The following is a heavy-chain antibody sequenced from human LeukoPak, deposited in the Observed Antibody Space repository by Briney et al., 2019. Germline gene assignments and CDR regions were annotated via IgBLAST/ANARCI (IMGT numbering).Heavy chain of an antibody. CDR1: GYTFTGYY. D-gene: IGHD3-10*01. CDR3: ASLTMVRGVITDYGMDV. Sequence: VASVKVSCKASGYTFTGYYMHWVRQAPGQGLEWMGWINPNSGGTNYAQKFQGRVTMTRDTSISTAYMELGRLRSDDTAVYYCASLTMVRGVITDYGMDVWGQGTTVTVSS. CDR2: INPNSGGT. V-gene: IGHV1-2*02. J-gene: IGHJ6*02.